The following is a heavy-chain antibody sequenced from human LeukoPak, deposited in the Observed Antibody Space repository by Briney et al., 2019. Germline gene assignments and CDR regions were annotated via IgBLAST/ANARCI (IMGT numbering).Heavy chain of an antibody. J-gene: IGHJ6*03. Sequence: ASVKVSCKASGYTFTGYYMHWVRQAPGQGLEWMGWINPNSGGTNYAQKFQGRVTMTRDTSISTAYMELSRLRSEDTAVYYCARDQGSSWAPGWDYYYYYYMDVWGKGTTVTVSS. CDR2: INPNSGGT. V-gene: IGHV1-2*02. CDR1: GYTFTGYY. D-gene: IGHD6-13*01. CDR3: ARDQGSSWAPGWDYYYYYYMDV.